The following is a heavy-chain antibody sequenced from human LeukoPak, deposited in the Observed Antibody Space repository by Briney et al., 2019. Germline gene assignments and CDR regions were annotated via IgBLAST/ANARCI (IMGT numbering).Heavy chain of an antibody. CDR2: IWNDGSDK. D-gene: IGHD5-18*01. J-gene: IGHJ4*02. V-gene: IGHV3-33*01. CDR3: ARDQIYTYGTTAPLDF. Sequence: GGSLRLSCAASGFTFSSCGMHWVRQAPGKGLEWVAIIWNDGSDKYYADSVMGRFSISRDNSKNTLYLQMNSLRAEDTAVYYCARDQIYTYGTTAPLDFWGQGTLVTVSS. CDR1: GFTFSSCG.